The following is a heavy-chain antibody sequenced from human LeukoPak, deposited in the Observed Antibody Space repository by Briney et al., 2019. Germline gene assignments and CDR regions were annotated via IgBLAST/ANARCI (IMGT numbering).Heavy chain of an antibody. V-gene: IGHV3-66*01. J-gene: IGHJ4*02. Sequence: GGSLRLSCAASGFTVSSNYMSWVRQAPGKGLEWVSVIYSGGATYYADSVRGRFTISRDNSKNTLSLQMNSLRAEDTAVYYCAREGFSSGYAGIFDYWGQGTLVTVST. CDR1: GFTVSSNY. CDR2: IYSGGAT. CDR3: AREGFSSGYAGIFDY. D-gene: IGHD2-2*01.